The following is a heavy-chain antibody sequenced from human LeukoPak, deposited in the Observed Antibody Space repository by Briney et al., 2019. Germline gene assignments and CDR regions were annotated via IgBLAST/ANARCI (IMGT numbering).Heavy chain of an antibody. D-gene: IGHD3-3*01. CDR3: AKDPSYDFWSGYYMGMDV. CDR2: ISGSGGST. Sequence: PGRSLRLSCAASGFTFSSYAMGWVRQAPGKWLEWVSAISGSGGSTHYADSVKGRFTMPRDNSKNTLYLQMNSLRAEDTAVYYCAKDPSYDFWSGYYMGMDVWGKGTTVTVSS. V-gene: IGHV3-23*01. J-gene: IGHJ6*03. CDR1: GFTFSSYA.